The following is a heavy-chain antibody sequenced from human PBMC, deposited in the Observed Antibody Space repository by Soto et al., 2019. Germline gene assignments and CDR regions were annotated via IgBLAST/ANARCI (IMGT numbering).Heavy chain of an antibody. CDR3: AKDTLTMVRGVSDY. CDR2: ISGSGGST. V-gene: IGHV3-23*01. CDR1: GFTFSNYA. D-gene: IGHD3-10*01. Sequence: EVQLLESGGGLVQPGGSLRLSCVASGFTFSNYAMSWVRQAPGKGLEWVSIISGSGGSTYYADSVKGRFTISRDNSKNTLYLQMNSLRAEDTAVYYCAKDTLTMVRGVSDYWGQGTLVTVFS. J-gene: IGHJ4*02.